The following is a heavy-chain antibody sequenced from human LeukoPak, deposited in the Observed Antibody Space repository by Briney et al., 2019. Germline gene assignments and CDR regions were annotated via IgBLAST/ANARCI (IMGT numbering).Heavy chain of an antibody. D-gene: IGHD6-19*01. Sequence: GGSLRLSCAASGFTFSSYSMNWVRQAPGKGLEWVSSISSSSSYIYYADSVKGRFTISRDNAKNSLYLQMNSLRAEDTAVYYCARIRSSGWYLDAFDIWGQGTMVTVSS. CDR3: ARIRSSGWYLDAFDI. J-gene: IGHJ3*02. V-gene: IGHV3-21*04. CDR2: ISSSSSYI. CDR1: GFTFSSYS.